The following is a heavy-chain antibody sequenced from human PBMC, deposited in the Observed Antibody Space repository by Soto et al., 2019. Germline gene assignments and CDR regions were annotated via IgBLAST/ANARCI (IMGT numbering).Heavy chain of an antibody. J-gene: IGHJ5*02. CDR3: ARDSRYYYDSSGYYEGVYWFDP. D-gene: IGHD3-22*01. Sequence: ASVKVSCKASGGTFGSYAISWVRQAPGQGLEWMGGIIPIFGTANYAQKFQGRVTITADESTSTAYMELSSLRSEDTAVYYCARDSRYYYDSSGYYEGVYWFDPWGQGTLVTVSS. CDR2: IIPIFGTA. V-gene: IGHV1-69*13. CDR1: GGTFGSYA.